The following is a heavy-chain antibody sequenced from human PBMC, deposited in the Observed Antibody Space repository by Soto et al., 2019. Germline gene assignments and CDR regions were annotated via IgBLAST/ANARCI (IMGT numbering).Heavy chain of an antibody. CDR3: ARVRYDRSGFDH. CDR1: GDSISRSHW. J-gene: IGHJ4*02. V-gene: IGHV4-4*02. D-gene: IGHD3-22*01. CDR2: ISYSGIT. Sequence: QVQLQESGPGLVRPSGALSVTCAVSGDSISRSHWWSWVRQSPGKGLVWIGEISYSGITNYNPSLKSRGTISGDKSKNQLSLKLTTVTAADTAVYYCARVRYDRSGFDHWGQGTLVSVSS.